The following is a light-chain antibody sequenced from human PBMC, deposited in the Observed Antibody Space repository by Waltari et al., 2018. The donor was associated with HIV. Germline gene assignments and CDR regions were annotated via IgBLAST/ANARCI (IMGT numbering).Light chain of an antibody. CDR2: DAS. CDR1: QSVSSL. Sequence: DNVLTQSPAPLSLSPGERATLSCRASQSVSSLLAWYQQKPGQAPRLLIYDASNRATGTPPRFSGSGSGTDFTLSISSLEPEDFAVYYCQQRSSWPLTFGGGTKVEIK. V-gene: IGKV3-11*01. CDR3: QQRSSWPLT. J-gene: IGKJ4*01.